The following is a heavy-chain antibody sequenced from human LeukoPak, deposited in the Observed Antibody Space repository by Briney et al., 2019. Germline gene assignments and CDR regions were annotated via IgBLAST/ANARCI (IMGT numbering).Heavy chain of an antibody. CDR1: GFTFSSYG. CDR3: AKGPSKDTTIDY. CDR2: ISGSGGST. D-gene: IGHD5-18*01. J-gene: IGHJ4*02. V-gene: IGHV3-23*01. Sequence: GGSLRLSCAASGFTFSSYGMSWVRQAPGKGLEWVSAISGSGGSTYYADSVKGRFTISRDNSKNTLYLQMNSLRAEDTAVYYCAKGPSKDTTIDYWGQGTLVTVSS.